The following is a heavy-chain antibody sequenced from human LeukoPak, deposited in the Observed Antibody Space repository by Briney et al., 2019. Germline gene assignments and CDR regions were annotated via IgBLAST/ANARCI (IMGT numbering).Heavy chain of an antibody. CDR3: ARDRRNCSGGSCYSFGWFDP. CDR1: GGSIRSGGYY. J-gene: IGHJ5*02. D-gene: IGHD2-15*01. Sequence: SETLSLTCTVSGGSIRSGGYYWSWIRQHPGKGLEWIGYIYYSGSTYYNPSLKSRVTISVDTSKNQFSLKLSSVTAADTAMYYCARDRRNCSGGSCYSFGWFDPWGQGTLVTVSS. V-gene: IGHV4-31*03. CDR2: IYYSGST.